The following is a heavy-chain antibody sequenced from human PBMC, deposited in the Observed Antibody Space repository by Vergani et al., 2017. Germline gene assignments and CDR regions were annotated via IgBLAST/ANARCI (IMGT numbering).Heavy chain of an antibody. Sequence: QVQLQESGPGLVKPSETLSLTCTVSGGSISSHYWSWIRQPPGKGLAWIGYIYYSGSTNYNPSLKSRVTISVDTSKNQFSLKLSSVTAADTAVYYCARSGIGIAMYYFDYWGQGTLVTVSS. CDR2: IYYSGST. V-gene: IGHV4-59*11. D-gene: IGHD6-13*01. CDR3: ARSGIGIAMYYFDY. J-gene: IGHJ4*02. CDR1: GGSISSHY.